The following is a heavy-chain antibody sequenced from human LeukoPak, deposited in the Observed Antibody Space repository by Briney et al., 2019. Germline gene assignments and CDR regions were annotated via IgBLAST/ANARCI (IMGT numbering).Heavy chain of an antibody. D-gene: IGHD1-26*01. CDR1: GFTFSSYG. CDR3: AREGQSGSLDY. V-gene: IGHV3-23*01. CDR2: ITGGAVST. Sequence: GGSLRLSCAASGFTFSSYGMSWVRQAPGKGLEWVSGITGGAVSTNYADSVKGRFTISRDNSKNTLYLQMNSLRAEDTAVYYCAREGQSGSLDYWGQGTLVTVSS. J-gene: IGHJ4*02.